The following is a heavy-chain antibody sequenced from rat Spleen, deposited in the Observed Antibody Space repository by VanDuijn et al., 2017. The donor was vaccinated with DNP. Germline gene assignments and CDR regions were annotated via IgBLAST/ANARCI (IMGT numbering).Heavy chain of an antibody. D-gene: IGHD1-2*01. J-gene: IGHJ2*01. V-gene: IGHV5-25*01. Sequence: EVQLVESGGGLVQPGRSLKLSCAASGFTFSNYYMAWVRQAPKKGLEWVATISTSGSRTYYPDSVKGRFTISRDNAKSSLYLQMNSLKSEDTATYYCAREDYSSYIYGNYFDYWGQGVMVTVSS. CDR1: GFTFSNYY. CDR3: AREDYSSYIYGNYFDY. CDR2: ISTSGSRT.